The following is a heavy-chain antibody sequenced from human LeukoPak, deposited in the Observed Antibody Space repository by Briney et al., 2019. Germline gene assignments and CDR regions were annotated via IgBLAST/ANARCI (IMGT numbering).Heavy chain of an antibody. CDR3: ARHNLWFGELLEYYFDY. D-gene: IGHD3-10*01. V-gene: IGHV4-61*02. CDR1: GGSISSGSYY. J-gene: IGHJ4*02. CDR2: IYTSGST. Sequence: SETLSLTCTVSGGSISSGSYYWSWIRQPAGKGLEWIGRIYTSGSTNYNPSLKSRVTISVDTSKNQFSLKLSSVTAADTAVYYCARHNLWFGELLEYYFDYWGQGTLVTVSS.